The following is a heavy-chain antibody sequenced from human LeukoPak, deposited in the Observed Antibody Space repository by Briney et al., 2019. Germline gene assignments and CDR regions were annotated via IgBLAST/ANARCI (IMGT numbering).Heavy chain of an antibody. CDR3: ARKRAYSIIARNYYYYYYMDV. CDR1: GGSFSGYY. CDR2: INHSGST. J-gene: IGHJ6*03. Sequence: SETLSLTCAVYGGSFSGYYWSWIRQPPGKGLEWIGEINHSGSTNYNPSLKSRVTISVDTSKNQFSLKLSSVTAADTAVYYCARKRAYSIIARNYYYYYYMDVWGKGTTVTVSS. V-gene: IGHV4-34*01. D-gene: IGHD6-13*01.